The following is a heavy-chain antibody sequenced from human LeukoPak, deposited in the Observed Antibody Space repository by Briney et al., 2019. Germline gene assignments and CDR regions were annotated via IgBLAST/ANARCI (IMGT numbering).Heavy chain of an antibody. CDR3: ARDLTMRDHAFDI. D-gene: IGHD3-22*01. CDR1: GGSISSSSYY. J-gene: IGHJ3*02. V-gene: IGHV4-39*07. CDR2: IYYSGST. Sequence: SETLSLTCTVSGGSISSSSYYWGWIRQPPGKGLEWIGSIYYSGSTYYNPSLKSRVTISVGTSKNQFSLKLSSVTAADTAVYYCARDLTMRDHAFDIWGQGTMVTVSS.